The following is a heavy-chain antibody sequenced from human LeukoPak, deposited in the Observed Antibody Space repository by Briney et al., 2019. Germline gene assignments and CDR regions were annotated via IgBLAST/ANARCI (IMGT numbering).Heavy chain of an antibody. Sequence: ASVKVSCKASGYIFTSYYMHWVRQAPGQGLEWMGIINPSGGSTSYAQKFQGRVTMTRDTSTSTVYMELSSLRSEDTAVYYCAREAGVYYGSGSYYSNWFDPWGQGTLVTVSS. CDR1: GYIFTSYY. D-gene: IGHD3-10*01. CDR3: AREAGVYYGSGSYYSNWFDP. J-gene: IGHJ5*02. V-gene: IGHV1-46*01. CDR2: INPSGGST.